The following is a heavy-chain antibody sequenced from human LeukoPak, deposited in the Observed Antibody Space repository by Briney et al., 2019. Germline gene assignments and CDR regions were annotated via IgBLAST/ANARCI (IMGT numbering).Heavy chain of an antibody. V-gene: IGHV1-18*04. CDR1: GYTFTSYG. CDR3: ARGAHLPYYYYGMDV. J-gene: IGHJ6*04. Sequence: ASVKVSCKASGYTFTSYGISWERQAPGQGLEWMGWISAYNGNTNYAQKLQGRVTMTTDTSTSTAYMELRSLRSDDTAVYYCARGAHLPYYYYGMDVWGKGTTVTVSS. CDR2: ISAYNGNT.